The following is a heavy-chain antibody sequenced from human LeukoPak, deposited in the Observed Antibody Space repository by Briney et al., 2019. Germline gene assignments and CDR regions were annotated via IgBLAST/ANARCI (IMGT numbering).Heavy chain of an antibody. V-gene: IGHV5-51*01. CDR2: FYPGYSDT. J-gene: IGHJ4*02. CDR3: ARQGDNTAWPY. Sequence: GESLKISCKASGYNFPTLWNGWVRQMPGKGLGLMGIFYPGYSDTTYSPSFQGRVTIPVDKSINTAYLQWNTLTASDTAVYYCARQGDNTAWPYWGQGTLVSVSS. CDR1: GYNFPTLW. D-gene: IGHD1-1*01.